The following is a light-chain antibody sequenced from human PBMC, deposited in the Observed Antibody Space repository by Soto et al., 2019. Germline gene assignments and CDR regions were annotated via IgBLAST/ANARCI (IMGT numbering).Light chain of an antibody. CDR2: ATS. J-gene: IGKJ4*01. Sequence: DIGMTQSAATLSVSPGERATLSCRASHRVSSYLAWYQQKPGQAPRLLIFATSTRATGIPARFSGSGSGTEFTLTISSLQSEDFAVYYCQQYNNWPLTFGGGTKVDIK. CDR3: QQYNNWPLT. CDR1: HRVSSY. V-gene: IGKV3-15*01.